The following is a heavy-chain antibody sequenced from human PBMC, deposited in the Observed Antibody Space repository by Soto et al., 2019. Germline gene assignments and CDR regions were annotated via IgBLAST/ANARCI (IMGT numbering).Heavy chain of an antibody. Sequence: GGSLRLSCAASGFTFSSYSMNWVRQAPGKGLEWVSSISSSSSYIYYADSVKGRFTISRDNAKNSLYLQMNSLRAEDTALYYCAKDRGRTTYYYYGMDVWGQGTTVTVSS. J-gene: IGHJ6*02. CDR2: ISSSSSYI. CDR1: GFTFSSYS. D-gene: IGHD1-7*01. V-gene: IGHV3-21*04. CDR3: AKDRGRTTYYYYGMDV.